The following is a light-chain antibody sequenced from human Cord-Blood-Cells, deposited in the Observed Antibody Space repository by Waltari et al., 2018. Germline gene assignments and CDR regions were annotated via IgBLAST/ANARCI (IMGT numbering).Light chain of an antibody. CDR3: CSYAGSYTWV. CDR1: SSDVGGYNY. V-gene: IGLV2-11*01. J-gene: IGLJ3*02. CDR2: DVS. Sequence: QSALTQPRSVSGSPGQSVTIPCTGTSSDVGGYNYVSWSQQHPRKAPKLMIYDVSKRPSGVPDRFSGSKSGNTASLTISGLQAEDEADYYCCSYAGSYTWVFGGGTKLTVL.